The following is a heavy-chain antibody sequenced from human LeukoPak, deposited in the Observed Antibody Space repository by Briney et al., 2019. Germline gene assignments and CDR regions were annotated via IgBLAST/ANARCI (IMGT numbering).Heavy chain of an antibody. Sequence: VKVSCKASGGTFSSYAISWVRQAPGQGLEWMGGIISIFGTANYAQKFQGRVTITADKSTSTAYVELSSLRSEDTAVYYCARAGYFDWLLNFDYWGQGTLVTVSS. CDR3: ARAGYFDWLLNFDY. V-gene: IGHV1-69*13. J-gene: IGHJ4*02. CDR1: GGTFSSYA. D-gene: IGHD3-9*01. CDR2: IISIFGTA.